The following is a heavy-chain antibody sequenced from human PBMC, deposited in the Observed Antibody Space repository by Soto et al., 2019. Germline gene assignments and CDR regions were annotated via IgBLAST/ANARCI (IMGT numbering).Heavy chain of an antibody. CDR3: VRSKRRHCGNDCYMFDL. V-gene: IGHV3-30*04. CDR2: ISYDGSHK. J-gene: IGHJ4*02. D-gene: IGHD2-21*02. CDR1: EFMFNNFA. Sequence: PGGSLRLSCAASEFMFNNFAINWVRQAPGKGLEREALISYDGSHKYYSDSVKGRITVATDNSKNILYLQMRALRAEDTAIYYCVRSKRRHCGNDCYMFDLGGQGTLVTVSS.